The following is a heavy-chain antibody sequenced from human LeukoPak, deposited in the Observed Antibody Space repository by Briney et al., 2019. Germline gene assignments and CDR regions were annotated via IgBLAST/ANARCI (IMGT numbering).Heavy chain of an antibody. Sequence: ASVKVSCKASGYTFTSYGISWVRQAPGQGLEWMGWISAYNGNTNYAQKLQGRVTMTTDTSTSTAYMELRSLRSDDTAVYYCARAGGSVTVGAGIFDYWGQGTLVTVSS. CDR1: GYTFTSYG. CDR2: ISAYNGNT. J-gene: IGHJ4*02. V-gene: IGHV1-18*01. CDR3: ARAGGSVTVGAGIFDY. D-gene: IGHD1-26*01.